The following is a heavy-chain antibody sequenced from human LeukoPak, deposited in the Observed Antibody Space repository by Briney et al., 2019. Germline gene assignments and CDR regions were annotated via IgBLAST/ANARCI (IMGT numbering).Heavy chain of an antibody. D-gene: IGHD1-20*01. CDR3: ARDPQYNWGPFDY. CDR1: GYTFTGYY. J-gene: IGHJ4*02. V-gene: IGHV1-2*02. CDR2: IYPKTGGT. Sequence: ASVTVSCKASGYTFTGYYLHWVRQAPGQGLEWMGWIYPKTGGTSYAQKFQGRVTMTRDTSISTAYMELSRLTSDDTAVYYCARDPQYNWGPFDYWGQGILVTVSS.